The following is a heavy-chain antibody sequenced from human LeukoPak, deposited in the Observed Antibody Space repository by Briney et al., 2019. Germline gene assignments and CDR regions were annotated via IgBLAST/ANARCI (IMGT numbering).Heavy chain of an antibody. CDR1: GYTFTGYY. CDR3: ARDNLYYDSSGYGHWFDP. V-gene: IGHV1-2*02. D-gene: IGHD3-22*01. J-gene: IGHJ5*02. CDR2: INPNSGGT. Sequence: ASVKVSCKASGYTFTGYYMHWVRQAPGQGLEWMGWINPNSGGTNYAQKFQGRVTMTRDTSISTAYMELSRLRSDDTAVYYCARDNLYYDSSGYGHWFDPWGQGTLVTVSS.